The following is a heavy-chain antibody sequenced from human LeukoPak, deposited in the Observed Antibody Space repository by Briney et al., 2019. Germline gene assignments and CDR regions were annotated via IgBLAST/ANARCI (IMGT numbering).Heavy chain of an antibody. D-gene: IGHD4/OR15-4a*01. J-gene: IGHJ6*04. CDR1: GFTFSSYG. Sequence: GGSLGLSCAASGFTFSSYGMHWVRQAPGKGLEWVAVISYDGSNKYYADSVKGRFTISRDNSKNTLYLQMNSLRTEDTAVYHCQKIVDYYQYDMDVWGRGTTVTVSS. V-gene: IGHV3-30*18. CDR2: ISYDGSNK. CDR3: QKIVDYYQYDMDV.